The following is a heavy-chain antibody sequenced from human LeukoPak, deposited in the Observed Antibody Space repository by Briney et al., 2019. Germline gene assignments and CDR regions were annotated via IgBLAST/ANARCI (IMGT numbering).Heavy chain of an antibody. J-gene: IGHJ5*02. CDR2: IYTSGST. D-gene: IGHD3-22*01. V-gene: IGHV4-4*09. Sequence: SETLPLTCTVSGGSISSYYWSWIRQPPGKGLEWIGYIYTSGSTNYNPSLKSRVTISVDTSKNQFSLKLSSVTAADTAVYYCARHEVIDQYYYERAGWFDPWGQGTLVTVSS. CDR3: ARHEVIDQYYYERAGWFDP. CDR1: GGSISSYY.